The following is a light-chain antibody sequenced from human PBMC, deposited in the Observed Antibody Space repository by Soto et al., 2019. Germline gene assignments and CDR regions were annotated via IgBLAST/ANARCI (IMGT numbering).Light chain of an antibody. V-gene: IGKV1-27*01. CDR3: QQYLFAPDT. CDR2: AAS. CDR1: QDINNY. Sequence: IQMTQSPSSLSASVGDRITITCRASQDINNYLAWYQHKPGTVPNLLIYAASTLHSGVPSRFSGGSSGTDFTLTISSLQPEDVATYYCQQYLFAPDTFGQGTKVEIK. J-gene: IGKJ1*01.